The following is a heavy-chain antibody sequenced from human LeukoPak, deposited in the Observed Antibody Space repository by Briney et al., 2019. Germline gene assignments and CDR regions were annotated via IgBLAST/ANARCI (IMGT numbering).Heavy chain of an antibody. J-gene: IGHJ4*02. CDR2: IWYDGSNT. Sequence: PGGSLRLSCAASGFTFSSYGMHWVRQAPGKGLEWVAIIWYDGSNTYYADSVKGRFTISRDKSKNTLYLQMNSLRAEDTAVYYCARDLLEGGNPWGFFDSWGQGSPVTVSS. CDR3: ARDLLEGGNPWGFFDS. CDR1: GFTFSSYG. V-gene: IGHV3-33*01. D-gene: IGHD4-23*01.